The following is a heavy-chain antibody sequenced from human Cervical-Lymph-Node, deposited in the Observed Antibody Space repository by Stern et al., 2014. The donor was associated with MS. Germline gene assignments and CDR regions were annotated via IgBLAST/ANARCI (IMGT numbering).Heavy chain of an antibody. CDR2: ISYDGGNE. J-gene: IGHJ4*02. Sequence: QVQLVESGGGVVQPGRSLRLSCAASGFTFSGHGMHWVRQAPGKGLEWVAAISYDGGNEYYADSVKGRFTISRDNSNNTLYLQMNSLGAEDTAVYYCAKDGIIRFLEWLFDHWGQGTLVAVSS. CDR3: AKDGIIRFLEWLFDH. D-gene: IGHD3-3*01. V-gene: IGHV3-30*18. CDR1: GFTFSGHG.